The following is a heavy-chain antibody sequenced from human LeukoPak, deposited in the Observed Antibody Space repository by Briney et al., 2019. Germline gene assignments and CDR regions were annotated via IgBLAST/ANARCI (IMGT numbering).Heavy chain of an antibody. CDR3: ARTNDYYYYYYMDV. D-gene: IGHD1-1*01. V-gene: IGHV3-20*04. J-gene: IGHJ6*03. Sequence: SGGSLRLSCAASGFTFDDYGMSWVRQAPGKGLEWVSGINWNGGSTGYADSVKGRFTISRDNAKNSLYLQMNSLRAEDTALYYCARTNDYYYYYYMDVWGKGTTVTVSS. CDR1: GFTFDDYG. CDR2: INWNGGST.